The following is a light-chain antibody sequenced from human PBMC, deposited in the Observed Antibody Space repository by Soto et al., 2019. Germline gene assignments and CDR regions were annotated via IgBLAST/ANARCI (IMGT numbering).Light chain of an antibody. V-gene: IGLV1-40*01. Sequence: QSALTQPPSVSGAPGQRVTISCTGSSSNIGAGYDVHWYQQLPGTAPKLLIYGNSNRPSGVPDRFSGSKSGTSASLAITGLQAEDEADYYCQSYDSSLRALYAFGTGTKVTVL. CDR1: SSNIGAGYD. CDR2: GNS. J-gene: IGLJ1*01. CDR3: QSYDSSLRALYA.